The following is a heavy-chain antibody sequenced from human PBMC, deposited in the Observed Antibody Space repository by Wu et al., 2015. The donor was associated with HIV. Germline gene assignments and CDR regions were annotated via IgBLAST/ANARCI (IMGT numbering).Heavy chain of an antibody. V-gene: IGHV1-24*01. D-gene: IGHD1-1*01. J-gene: IGHJ3*01. CDR2: SDPEDGET. CDR1: RYTLVELA. Sequence: QVQLVQSGAEVRKPGASVKVSCKVSRYTLVELAIHWVRQAPGKGLEWMGGSDPEDGETVYAQKFQGRVTLTEDTSTDTAYMELTRLRSGDTAVYYCATLIRYNLNDKADAFDFWGHGTMVTVSS. CDR3: ATLIRYNLNDKADAFDF.